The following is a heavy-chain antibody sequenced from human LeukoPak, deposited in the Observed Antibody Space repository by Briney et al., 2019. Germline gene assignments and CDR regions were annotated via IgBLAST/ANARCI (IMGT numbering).Heavy chain of an antibody. CDR3: ARGGKGITIFGAHGRFDP. CDR1: GGSFSGYY. CDR2: INHSGST. V-gene: IGHV4-34*01. D-gene: IGHD3-3*01. J-gene: IGHJ5*02. Sequence: PSETLSLTCAVYGGSFSGYYWSWIRQPPGKGLEWIGEINHSGSTNYNPSLKSRVTISVDTSKNQFSLKLSSVTAADTAVYYCARGGKGITIFGAHGRFDPWGQGTLVTVSS.